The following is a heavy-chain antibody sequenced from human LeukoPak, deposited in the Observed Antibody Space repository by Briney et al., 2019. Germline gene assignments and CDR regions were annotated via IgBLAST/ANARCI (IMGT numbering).Heavy chain of an antibody. CDR1: VGTFSSYA. V-gene: IGHV1-69*13. J-gene: IGHJ4*02. D-gene: IGHD5-18*01. CDR3: ATSRMGYSYDLYFDY. Sequence: SVKVSCKASVGTFSSYAISWVRQAPGQGLEWMGGIIPIFGTANYAQKFQGRVTITADESTSTAYMELSSLRSEDTAVYYCATSRMGYSYDLYFDYWGQGTLVTVSS. CDR2: IIPIFGTA.